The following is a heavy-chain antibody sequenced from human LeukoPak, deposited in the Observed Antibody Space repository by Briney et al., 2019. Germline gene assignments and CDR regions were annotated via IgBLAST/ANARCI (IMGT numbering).Heavy chain of an antibody. Sequence: PGGSLRLSCAASGFTFSSYAMHWVRRAPGKGLEWVANIKQDGSEKNYVDSVKGRFTISRDNAENSLYLQMNNLRVEDTAMYYCAGGTGFIIKDWGQGTLVTVSS. CDR3: AGGTGFIIKD. CDR1: GFTFSSYA. CDR2: IKQDGSEK. J-gene: IGHJ4*02. V-gene: IGHV3-7*03. D-gene: IGHD3-9*01.